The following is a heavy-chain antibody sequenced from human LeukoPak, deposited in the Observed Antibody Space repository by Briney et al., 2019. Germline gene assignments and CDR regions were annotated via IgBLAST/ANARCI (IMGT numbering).Heavy chain of an antibody. CDR1: GGSISSYY. CDR3: ARRASGKVDY. D-gene: IGHD3-10*01. J-gene: IGHJ4*02. Sequence: SETLSLTCTVSGGSISSYYWSWIRQPPGKGLEWIGYIYYSGSTNYNPSLRSRVTISVDTSKNQFSLKLYSVTAADTAVYYCARRASGKVDYWGQGTLVTVSS. CDR2: IYYSGST. V-gene: IGHV4-59*01.